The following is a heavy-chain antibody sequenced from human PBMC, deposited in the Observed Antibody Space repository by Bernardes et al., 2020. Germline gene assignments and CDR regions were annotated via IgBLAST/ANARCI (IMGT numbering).Heavy chain of an antibody. Sequence: GWSLRLSCAASGFTFRSYAMSWVRQAPGQGLEWVSAISGSGGSTYYADSVKGRFTISRDNSKNTLYLQMNSLRAEDTAVYYCAKIGRGFDYWGQGTLVTVSS. D-gene: IGHD2-15*01. CDR3: AKIGRGFDY. CDR1: GFTFRSYA. V-gene: IGHV3-23*01. CDR2: ISGSGGST. J-gene: IGHJ4*02.